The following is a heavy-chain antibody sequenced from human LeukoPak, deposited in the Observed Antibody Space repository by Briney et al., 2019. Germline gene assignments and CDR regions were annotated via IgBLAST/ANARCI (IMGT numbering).Heavy chain of an antibody. J-gene: IGHJ4*02. V-gene: IGHV3-21*01. Sequence: PGGSLRLSCVVSGFTFSSYTMQWVRQAPGRGLEWVSSIRSSGSYMFYADSVKGRFTISRDNAKNSLYLQMNSLRAEDTAVYYCAREWGPAAMAQTLNWGEGTLVTVSS. D-gene: IGHD2-2*01. CDR2: IRSSGSYM. CDR1: GFTFSSYT. CDR3: AREWGPAAMAQTLN.